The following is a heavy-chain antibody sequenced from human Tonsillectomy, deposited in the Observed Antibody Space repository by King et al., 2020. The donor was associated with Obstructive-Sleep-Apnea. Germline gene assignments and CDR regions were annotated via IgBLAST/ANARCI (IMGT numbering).Heavy chain of an antibody. CDR2: TYWNDNY. CDR1: GFSLNTIGVG. CDR3: TDSLSIAAASD. V-gene: IGHV2-5*01. D-gene: IGHD6-13*01. Sequence: TLKESGPTVVKSTQTLTLTCDFSGFSLNTIGVGVGWIRQPPGKALEWLAHTYWNDNYRISPALRSRLTISNDTSQNQVVLTLTNVDPLDTATCYCTDSLSIAAASDWGQGARVTVSS. J-gene: IGHJ4*02.